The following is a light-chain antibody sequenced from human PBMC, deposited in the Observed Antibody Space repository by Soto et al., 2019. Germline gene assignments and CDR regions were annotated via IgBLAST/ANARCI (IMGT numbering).Light chain of an antibody. CDR3: QSYDSSLSGWV. CDR1: SGHIGAGYG. Sequence: QCVLTQPPSVSGAPGQRVTISCTGSSGHIGAGYGVHWYQQLPGTAPKLLIYGNSNRPSGVPDRFSGSKSGTSASLAITGLQAEDEADYYCQSYDSSLSGWVFGGGTKLTVL. V-gene: IGLV1-40*01. J-gene: IGLJ3*02. CDR2: GNS.